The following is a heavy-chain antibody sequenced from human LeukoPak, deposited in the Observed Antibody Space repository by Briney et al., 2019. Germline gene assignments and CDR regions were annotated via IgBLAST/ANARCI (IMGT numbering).Heavy chain of an antibody. CDR3: ARDLVWVAAAGTPFDY. Sequence: GSLRLSCAASGFTFSSYSMNWVRQAPGKGLEWVAVIWYDGSSKYYADSVKGRFTISRDNSKNTLYLQMNSLRAEDTAVYYCARDLVWVAAAGTPFDYWGQGTLVTVSS. CDR2: IWYDGSSK. D-gene: IGHD6-13*01. J-gene: IGHJ4*02. CDR1: GFTFSSYS. V-gene: IGHV3-33*08.